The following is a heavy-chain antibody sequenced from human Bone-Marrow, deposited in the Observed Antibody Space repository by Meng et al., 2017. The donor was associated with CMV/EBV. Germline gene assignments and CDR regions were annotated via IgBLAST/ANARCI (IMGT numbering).Heavy chain of an antibody. CDR2: INHSGST. V-gene: IGHV4-34*02. Sequence: QLPQVAAELLKPSETLALAGAGWCGSFSGYDCGWIRQPPGKGLEWIGEINHSGSTNYNPSLKSRVTISVDTSKNQFSLKLSSVTAADTAVYYCARGGWSSSGRKGLGRPWYYWGQGTLVTVSS. CDR1: CGSFSGYD. D-gene: IGHD6-19*01. J-gene: IGHJ4*02. CDR3: ARGGWSSSGRKGLGRPWYY.